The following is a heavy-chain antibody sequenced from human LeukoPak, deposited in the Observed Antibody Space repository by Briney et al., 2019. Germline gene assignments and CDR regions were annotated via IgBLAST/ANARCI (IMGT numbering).Heavy chain of an antibody. D-gene: IGHD2-15*01. J-gene: IGHJ4*02. V-gene: IGHV3-20*04. CDR3: ARDYIGSGSGSFDL. Sequence: GGSLRLSCAASGFTFDDYGMSWVRHAPGKGLEWVSAINWNGGGTGYADSVKGRFTISRDNARNSLYLQMNSLRAEDTAVFYCARDYIGSGSGSFDLWGQGTLVTVSS. CDR2: INWNGGGT. CDR1: GFTFDDYG.